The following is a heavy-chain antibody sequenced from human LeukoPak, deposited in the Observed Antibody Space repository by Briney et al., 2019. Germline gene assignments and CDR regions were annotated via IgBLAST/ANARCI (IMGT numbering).Heavy chain of an antibody. Sequence: SVKVSCKASGGTFSSYAISWVRQAPGQGLEWMGRIIPILGIANYAQKFQGRVTITADKSTSTAYMELSSLRSDDTAVYYCARGGGSGSLIDYWGQGTLVTVSS. V-gene: IGHV1-69*04. J-gene: IGHJ4*02. CDR1: GGTFSSYA. CDR2: IIPILGIA. D-gene: IGHD3-10*01. CDR3: ARGGGSGSLIDY.